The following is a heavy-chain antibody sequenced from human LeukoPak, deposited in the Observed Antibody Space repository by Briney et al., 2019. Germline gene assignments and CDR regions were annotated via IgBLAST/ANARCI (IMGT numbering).Heavy chain of an antibody. D-gene: IGHD6-19*01. CDR1: GFNFNIYG. J-gene: IGHJ4*02. Sequence: GGSLRLSCAASGFNFNIYGMNWVRQAPGKGLEWVSGIVPNGATTYYADSVKGRFTISRDNSKNTLYLQINSLRAEDTAVYYCAKDISSGWPYCFDYWGQGTLVTVSS. V-gene: IGHV3-23*01. CDR2: IVPNGATT. CDR3: AKDISSGWPYCFDY.